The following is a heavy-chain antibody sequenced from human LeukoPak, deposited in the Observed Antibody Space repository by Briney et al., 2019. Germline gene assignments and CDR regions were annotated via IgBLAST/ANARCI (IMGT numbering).Heavy chain of an antibody. J-gene: IGHJ4*02. CDR1: GFTFSSYE. CDR2: ISSSGSTI. Sequence: LPGGSLRLSCAASGFTFSSYEMNWVRQAPGKGLEWVSYISSSGSTIYYPDSVKGRFTISRDNAKNSLYLQMNSLRAEDTAVYYCARERHMDTAMAYYFDYWGQGTLVTVSS. D-gene: IGHD5-18*01. CDR3: ARERHMDTAMAYYFDY. V-gene: IGHV3-48*03.